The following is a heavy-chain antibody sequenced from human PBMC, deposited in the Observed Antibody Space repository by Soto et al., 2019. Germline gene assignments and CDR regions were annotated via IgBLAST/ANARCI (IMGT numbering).Heavy chain of an antibody. V-gene: IGHV3-30*18. CDR2: ISFDGKNR. Sequence: QVQLLESGGGVVQPGRSLKLSCTTSGFTFSLYGMHWVRQAPGKGLEWLAVISFDGKNRYYAGSVKGRFTISRDNSKTTLFLQMSNLRADDTAVYFCAKGAQAAAVLDHWGQGALVTVAS. J-gene: IGHJ4*02. D-gene: IGHD6-25*01. CDR3: AKGAQAAAVLDH. CDR1: GFTFSLYG.